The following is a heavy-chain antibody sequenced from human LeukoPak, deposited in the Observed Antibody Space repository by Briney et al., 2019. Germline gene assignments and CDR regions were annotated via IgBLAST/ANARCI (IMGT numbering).Heavy chain of an antibody. CDR1: GYTFTIYA. V-gene: IGHV1-2*02. J-gene: IGHJ4*02. CDR3: ARGSPRLDSSGYYPIDY. CDR2: INPNSGGT. Sequence: ASVTVSCKASGYTFTIYAMNWVRQAPGQGLEWMGWINPNSGGTNYAQKFQGRVTMTRDTSISTAYMELSRLRSDDTAVYYCARGSPRLDSSGYYPIDYWGQGTLVTVSS. D-gene: IGHD3-22*01.